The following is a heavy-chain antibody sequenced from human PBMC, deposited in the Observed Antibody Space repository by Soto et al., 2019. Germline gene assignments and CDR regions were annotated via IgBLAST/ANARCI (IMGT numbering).Heavy chain of an antibody. CDR2: FSATCSDI. CDR1: GFTFSSHT. Sequence: EVDLVESGGGLAKPGGALRLSCTASGFTFSSHTMNWVRQAPGKGLEWVSSFSATCSDIYYGGSVRGRFTISRDNAKNSLYLQLNNLRVEDTAVYYCARVYDVVRVPVAIRVGYFDHWGQGTVVTVSS. D-gene: IGHD3-16*01. CDR3: ARVYDVVRVPVAIRVGYFDH. J-gene: IGHJ4*02. V-gene: IGHV3-21*01.